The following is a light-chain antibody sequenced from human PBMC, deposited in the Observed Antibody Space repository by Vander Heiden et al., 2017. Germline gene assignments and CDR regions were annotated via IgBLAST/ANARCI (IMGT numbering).Light chain of an antibody. CDR1: SSDVGASEY. CDR2: STT. Sequence: QSALTQPASVAGSPGQSITISCTGTSSDVGASEYVSWYQHHPGKAPKLIIYSTTSRPSEISNRFSGSKSGNSASLTISGLQAEDEAYYYCSSLSTTISFYVFGSGTKVSVL. CDR3: SSLSTTISFYV. V-gene: IGLV2-14*03. J-gene: IGLJ1*01.